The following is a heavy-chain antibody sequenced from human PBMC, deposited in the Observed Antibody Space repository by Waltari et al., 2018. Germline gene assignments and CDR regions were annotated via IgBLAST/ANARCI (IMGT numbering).Heavy chain of an antibody. Sequence: QVQLQESGPGLVKPSQTLSLTCTVSGGSISSGSYYWSWIRQPAGKGLEWIGRIYTSGSTNYNPSLCGPVTISVGTPKNQFSLKLSAVTAADTAVYCCAGEVDYGVFDYWGQGTLVTVSS. CDR2: IYTSGST. CDR1: GGSISSGSYY. J-gene: IGHJ4*02. D-gene: IGHD4-17*01. V-gene: IGHV4-61*02. CDR3: AGEVDYGVFDY.